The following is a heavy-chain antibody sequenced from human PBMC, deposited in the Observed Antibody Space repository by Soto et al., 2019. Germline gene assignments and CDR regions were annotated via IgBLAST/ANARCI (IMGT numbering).Heavy chain of an antibody. CDR2: IYSGGST. D-gene: IGHD6-13*01. V-gene: IGHV3-66*01. Sequence: EVQLVESGGGLVQPGGSLRLSCAASGFTVSSNYMSWVRQAPGKGLEWVSVIYSGGSTYYADSVKGRFTISRDNSKNKLYLQMNSVRAEDTAVYYCARAVSGYSSSWYAALDYWGQGTLVTVSS. CDR3: ARAVSGYSSSWYAALDY. J-gene: IGHJ4*02. CDR1: GFTVSSNY.